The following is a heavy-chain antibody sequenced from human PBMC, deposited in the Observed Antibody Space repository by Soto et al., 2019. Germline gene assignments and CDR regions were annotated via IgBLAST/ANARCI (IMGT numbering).Heavy chain of an antibody. CDR3: AHSEGIAAAANFFDY. CDR2: IYWDDDK. J-gene: IGHJ4*02. D-gene: IGHD6-13*01. CDR1: GFSLSTSGVG. V-gene: IGHV2-5*02. Sequence: ESGPTLVKPTQTLTLTCTFSGFSLSTSGVGVGWIRQPTGKALEWIALIYWDDDKRYSPALKSRLTITKDTSKNQVVLTMTNMAPVDTATYYCAHSEGIAAAANFFDYWGQGTLVTVSS.